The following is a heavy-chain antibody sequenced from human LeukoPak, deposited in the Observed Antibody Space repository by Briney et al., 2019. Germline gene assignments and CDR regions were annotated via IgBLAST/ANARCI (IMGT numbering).Heavy chain of an antibody. CDR1: GFTFSSYA. J-gene: IGHJ4*02. CDR3: GKDHRCY. Sequence: GGSLRLSCAASGFTFSSYAMSWVRQAPGKGLEWVSVISGLGGSTYYADSVKGRFTISRDNSKNTLYLQMNSRRSEDTAVYYCGKDHRCYWGQETLVTVSS. V-gene: IGHV3-23*01. CDR2: ISGLGGST.